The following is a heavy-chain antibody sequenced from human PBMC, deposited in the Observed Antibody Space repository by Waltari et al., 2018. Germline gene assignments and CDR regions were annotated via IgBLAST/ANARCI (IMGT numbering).Heavy chain of an antibody. CDR3: ARDLQFDYYDSSGSDY. Sequence: EVQLVESGGGLIQPGGSLRLSCAASGFTVSSNNMSWVRQPPGKGLEWVSVIYSGGSTYYADSVKCRFTISRDNSKNTLYLQMNSLRAEDTAVYYCARDLQFDYYDSSGSDYWGQGTLVTVSS. CDR2: IYSGGST. V-gene: IGHV3-53*01. D-gene: IGHD3-22*01. CDR1: GFTVSSNN. J-gene: IGHJ4*02.